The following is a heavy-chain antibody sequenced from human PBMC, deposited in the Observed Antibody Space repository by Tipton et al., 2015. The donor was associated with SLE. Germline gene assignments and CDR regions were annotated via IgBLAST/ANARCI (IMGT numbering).Heavy chain of an antibody. J-gene: IGHJ3*02. CDR2: IYTSGST. Sequence: TLSLTCTVSGGSISSYYWSWIRQPPGKGLEWIGYIYTSGSTNYNPSLKSRVTISVDTSKNQFSLKLSSVTAADTAVYYCARHSSIAARPAFDIWGQGTMVTVSS. CDR1: GGSISSYY. D-gene: IGHD6-6*01. CDR3: ARHSSIAARPAFDI. V-gene: IGHV4-4*09.